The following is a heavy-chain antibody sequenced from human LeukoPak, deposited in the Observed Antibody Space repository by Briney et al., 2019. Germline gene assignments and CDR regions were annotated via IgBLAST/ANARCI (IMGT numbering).Heavy chain of an antibody. V-gene: IGHV1-46*01. CDR1: GYTFTSYY. Sequence: GASVKVSCKASGYTFTSYYMHWVRQAPGQGLEWMGLINPSGGSTSYAQKFQGRVTMTRDMSTSTVYMELSSLRSEDTAVYYCARPHRYDSSGYYSGLDYWGQGTLVTVSS. CDR3: ARPHRYDSSGYYSGLDY. D-gene: IGHD3-22*01. J-gene: IGHJ4*02. CDR2: INPSGGST.